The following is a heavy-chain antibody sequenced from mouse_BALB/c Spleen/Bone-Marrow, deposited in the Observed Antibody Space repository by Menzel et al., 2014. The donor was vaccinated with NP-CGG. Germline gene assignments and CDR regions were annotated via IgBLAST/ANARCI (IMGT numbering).Heavy chain of an antibody. J-gene: IGHJ4*01. Sequence: QVQLQQSGAELAKPGASVKMSCKASGFTFTRYWMHWVKQRPGQGLEWIGYINPSTGDTEYNQKFKDKATLTADMSSSTAYVQLSSLTSEDSAVYYCARGNYEAMDSWGQGTSVTVPS. D-gene: IGHD2-1*01. V-gene: IGHV1-7*01. CDR1: GFTFTRYW. CDR2: INPSTGDT. CDR3: ARGNYEAMDS.